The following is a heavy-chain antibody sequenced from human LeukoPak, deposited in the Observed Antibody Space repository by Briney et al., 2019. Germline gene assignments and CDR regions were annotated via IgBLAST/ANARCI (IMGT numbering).Heavy chain of an antibody. J-gene: IGHJ6*02. V-gene: IGHV3-21*01. CDR2: ISSSSSSYI. Sequence: GGSLRLSCAASGFTFSSYSMNWVRQAPGKGLEWVSSISSSSSSYIYYADSVKGRFTISRDNSKNTLYLQMNSLRAEDTAVYYCARPGSSFDLYYYYGLDVWGQGTTVTVSS. CDR3: ARPGSSFDLYYYYGLDV. D-gene: IGHD6-13*01. CDR1: GFTFSSYS.